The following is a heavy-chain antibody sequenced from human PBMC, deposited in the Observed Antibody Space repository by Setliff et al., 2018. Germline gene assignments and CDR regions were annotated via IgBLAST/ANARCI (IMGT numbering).Heavy chain of an antibody. Sequence: ASVKVSCKASGATFSSYGISWVRQAPGQVLEWMGGTIPMFGTTEYAQKFQGRLTIITDESTNTAFMQLSSLRSDDTAVYYCVREGVDSRSSTDYRYYMDVWGKGTTVTVSS. CDR3: VREGVDSRSSTDYRYYMDV. V-gene: IGHV1-69*05. J-gene: IGHJ6*03. CDR2: TIPMFGTT. CDR1: GATFSSYG. D-gene: IGHD3-22*01.